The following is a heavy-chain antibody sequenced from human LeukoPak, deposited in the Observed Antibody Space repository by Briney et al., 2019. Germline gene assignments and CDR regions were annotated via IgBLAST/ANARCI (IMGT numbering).Heavy chain of an antibody. CDR1: EFTFSSYS. Sequence: PGGSLRLSCAASEFTFSSYSMNWVRQAPGKGLEWVSFISSSSSYIYYADSVKGRFTVSRDNGKNSLLLQMNSLRAEDTALYYCARGYSRAAFDIWGQGTVVAVSS. J-gene: IGHJ3*02. CDR3: ARGYSRAAFDI. CDR2: ISSSSSYI. V-gene: IGHV3-21*01. D-gene: IGHD2-15*01.